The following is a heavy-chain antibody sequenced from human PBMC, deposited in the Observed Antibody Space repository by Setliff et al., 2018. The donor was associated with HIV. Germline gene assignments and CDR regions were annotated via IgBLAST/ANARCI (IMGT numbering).Heavy chain of an antibody. J-gene: IGHJ6*03. CDR3: ARAYDYSNYFHYYMDV. V-gene: IGHV4-59*01. D-gene: IGHD4-4*01. Sequence: PSETLSLTCNVSSGSMRSFYWNWIRQPPGRGLEWIGYIYYSGSTDYNPSLKSRVTISVDTSKNQFSLKLTSLTAADTAVYYCARAYDYSNYFHYYMDVWGKGTTVTVSS. CDR1: SGSMRSFY. CDR2: IYYSGST.